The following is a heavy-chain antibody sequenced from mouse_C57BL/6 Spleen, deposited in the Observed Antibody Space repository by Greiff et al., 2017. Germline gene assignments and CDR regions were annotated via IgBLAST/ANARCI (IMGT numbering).Heavy chain of an antibody. CDR3: ARSVYSNFGGCAY. CDR2: IDPSDSET. V-gene: IGHV1-52*01. D-gene: IGHD2-5*01. CDR1: GYTFTSYW. J-gene: IGHJ3*01. Sequence: QVQLQQPGAELVRPGSSVKLSCKASGYTFTSYWMHWVKQRPIQGLEWIGNIDPSDSETHYNQKFKDKATLTVDKSSSTAYMQLSSLTSEDSAVYYCARSVYSNFGGCAYWGQGTLVTVSA.